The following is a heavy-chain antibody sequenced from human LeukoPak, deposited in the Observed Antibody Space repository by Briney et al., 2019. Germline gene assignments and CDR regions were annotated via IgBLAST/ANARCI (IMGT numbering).Heavy chain of an antibody. V-gene: IGHV3-53*01. CDR2: IYSGGTT. Sequence: GGSLRLSCAASAFTVSSNYMSWVRQAPGKGLEWVSIIYSGGTTYYAESVKARFTISSDNSENTLYLQMNNLRAEDTAVYYCARDCPPLEGYYYYYMDVWGKGTTVTVSS. J-gene: IGHJ6*03. CDR3: ARDCPPLEGYYYYYMDV. CDR1: AFTVSSNY.